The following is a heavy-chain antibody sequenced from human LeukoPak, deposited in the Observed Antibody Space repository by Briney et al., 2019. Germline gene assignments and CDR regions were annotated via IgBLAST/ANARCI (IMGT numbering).Heavy chain of an antibody. CDR2: ISSSSSTI. V-gene: IGHV3-48*02. J-gene: IGHJ4*02. CDR1: GFTFSTRS. D-gene: IGHD4-17*01. CDR3: ASTVTGGFDY. Sequence: GGSLRLSCAASGFTFSTRSMNWVRQAPGKGLEWVSYISSSSSTIYYADSVKGRFTISRDNAKNSLYLQVNSLRDEDTAVYYCASTVTGGFDYWGQGTPVTVSS.